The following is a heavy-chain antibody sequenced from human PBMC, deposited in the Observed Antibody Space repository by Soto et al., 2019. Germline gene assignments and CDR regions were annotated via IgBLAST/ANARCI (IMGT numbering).Heavy chain of an antibody. CDR3: AREGPPDIAWFDP. V-gene: IGHV1-69*01. CDR1: GGTFSIYT. J-gene: IGHJ5*02. Sequence: QVQLVQSGAEVKKPWSSVKVSCKASGGTFSIYTISCVRQAPGQGLEWMGGSANSAEKFQGRLTVTADESTSTVYLELSSLTSEDTAVYYCAREGPPDIAWFDPWGQGTLVSVSS. CDR2: SA. D-gene: IGHD2-15*01.